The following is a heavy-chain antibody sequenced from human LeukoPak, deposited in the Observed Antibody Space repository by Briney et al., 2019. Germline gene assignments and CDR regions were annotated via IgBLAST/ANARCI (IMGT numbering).Heavy chain of an antibody. D-gene: IGHD3-3*01. CDR3: ARIQAPYYDFWSGYYETYMDV. Sequence: SETLSLTCTVSGGSISSSSYYWGWIRQPPGKGLEWIGSIYYSGSTYYNPALKSQVTRSVDTSKDQFLLKLRSVTAADTAVYYCARIQAPYYDFWSGYYETYMDVWGKGTTVTVSS. CDR1: GGSISSSSYY. J-gene: IGHJ6*03. CDR2: IYYSGST. V-gene: IGHV4-39*01.